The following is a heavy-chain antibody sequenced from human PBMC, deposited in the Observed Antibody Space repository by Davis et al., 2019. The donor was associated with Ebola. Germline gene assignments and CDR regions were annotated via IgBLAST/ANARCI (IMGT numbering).Heavy chain of an antibody. CDR3: ARGTSSVIVVQPDY. J-gene: IGHJ4*02. Sequence: AGSLRLSCAASRFALSSYSMHCVRQAPGKGLEWVAVTSFDGTNKYSANSFVGRFTIPRDNSKNLVYLQVSSLRPEDTAVYYCARGTSSVIVVQPDYWGQGTMVTVSS. D-gene: IGHD1-26*01. V-gene: IGHV3-30-3*01. CDR1: RFALSSYS. CDR2: TSFDGTNK.